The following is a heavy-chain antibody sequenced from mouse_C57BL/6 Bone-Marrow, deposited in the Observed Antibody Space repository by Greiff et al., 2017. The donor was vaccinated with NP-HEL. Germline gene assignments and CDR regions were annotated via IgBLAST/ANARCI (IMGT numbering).Heavy chain of an antibody. J-gene: IGHJ3*01. V-gene: IGHV1-64*01. CDR1: GYTFTSYW. D-gene: IGHD1-1*01. CDR3: ARYYGSSKGFAY. CDR2: IHPNSGST. Sequence: VQLQQSGAELVKPGASVKLSCKASGYTFTSYWMHWVKQRPGQGLEWIGMIHPNSGSTNYNEKFKSKATLTVDKSSSTAYMQLSSLTSEDSAVYYCARYYGSSKGFAYWGQGTLVTVSA.